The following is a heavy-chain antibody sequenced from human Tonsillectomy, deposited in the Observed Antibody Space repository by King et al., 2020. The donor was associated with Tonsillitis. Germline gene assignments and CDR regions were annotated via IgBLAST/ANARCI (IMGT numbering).Heavy chain of an antibody. CDR2: IDWDDDK. CDR3: ARLSGSDFVEVLDAVDI. Sequence: TLKESGPALVKPTQTLTLTCTFSGFSLSTSGMCVSWIRQPPGKALEWLARIDWDDDKYYSTSLKTRLTISKDTSKNQVVLTMTNMDPVDTATYYCARLSGSDFVEVLDAVDIWGQGTMVTVSS. J-gene: IGHJ3*02. V-gene: IGHV2-70*11. CDR1: GFSLSTSGMC. D-gene: IGHD1-26*01.